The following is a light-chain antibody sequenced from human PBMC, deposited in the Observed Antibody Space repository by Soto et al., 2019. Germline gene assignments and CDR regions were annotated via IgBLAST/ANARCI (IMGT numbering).Light chain of an antibody. Sequence: EIVLTQSPATLSLSPGERATLSCRASESVSTYLAWYQQKPGQAPRLLIYDASNRATGTPARFSGSGSGTDFTLTISSLESEDSAFYYCQQRSNWPRTFGEGTKLEIK. CDR1: ESVSTY. CDR3: QQRSNWPRT. CDR2: DAS. V-gene: IGKV3-11*01. J-gene: IGKJ2*01.